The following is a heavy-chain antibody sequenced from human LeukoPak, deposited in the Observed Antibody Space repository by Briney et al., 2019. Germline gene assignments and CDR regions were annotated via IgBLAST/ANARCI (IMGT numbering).Heavy chain of an antibody. Sequence: SETLSLTCAVYGGSFSGYYWCWIRQPPGKGLEWIGEINHSGSTNYNPSLKSRVTISVDTSKNQFSLKLSSVTAADTAVYYCARAARRPVHPSRYCSSTSCYRANWFDPWGQGTLVTVSS. CDR3: ARAARRPVHPSRYCSSTSCYRANWFDP. J-gene: IGHJ5*02. CDR2: INHSGST. V-gene: IGHV4-34*01. CDR1: GGSFSGYY. D-gene: IGHD2-2*01.